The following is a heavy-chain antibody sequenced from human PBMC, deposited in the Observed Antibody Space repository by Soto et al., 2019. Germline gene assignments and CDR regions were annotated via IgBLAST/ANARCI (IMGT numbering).Heavy chain of an antibody. V-gene: IGHV4-59*01. Sequence: KPSETLSLTCTISGGSISVYYWSWIRQSPGQRLEWIGYIYDSGSPYYNPSLKTRVTIAADSSKNQISLKLTSATAADTAVYYCARGVGSSPPLYWGRGTLVTVSS. CDR1: GGSISVYY. D-gene: IGHD2-2*02. J-gene: IGHJ4*02. CDR2: IYDSGSP. CDR3: ARGVGSSPPLY.